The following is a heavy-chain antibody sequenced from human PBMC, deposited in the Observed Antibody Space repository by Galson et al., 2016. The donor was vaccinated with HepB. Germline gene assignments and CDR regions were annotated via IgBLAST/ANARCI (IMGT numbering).Heavy chain of an antibody. CDR1: GFTFDEYA. CDR3: AKDRAFSSGWSPSSHCFDF. D-gene: IGHD6-19*01. Sequence: SLRLSCAASGFTFDEYAMHWVRQAPGKGLEWVSGISWNSGSIGYADSVEGRFTISRDNAKNSLYLQMNSLRPEDTALYYCAKDRAFSSGWSPSSHCFDFWGQGTLVTVSS. J-gene: IGHJ4*02. V-gene: IGHV3-9*01. CDR2: ISWNSGSI.